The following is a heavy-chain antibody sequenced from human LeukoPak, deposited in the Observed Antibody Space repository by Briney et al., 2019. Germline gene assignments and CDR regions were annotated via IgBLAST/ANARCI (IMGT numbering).Heavy chain of an antibody. V-gene: IGHV1-2*02. Sequence: GASVKVSCKASGFTFTAYYMHWVRQAPGQGLEWMGWINPNSGGTNYAQKFQGRVTMTRDTSISTAYMELSRLRSDDTAVYYCARDRSGTKEIDYWGQGTLVTVSS. CDR2: INPNSGGT. D-gene: IGHD1-26*01. CDR1: GFTFTAYY. CDR3: ARDRSGTKEIDY. J-gene: IGHJ4*02.